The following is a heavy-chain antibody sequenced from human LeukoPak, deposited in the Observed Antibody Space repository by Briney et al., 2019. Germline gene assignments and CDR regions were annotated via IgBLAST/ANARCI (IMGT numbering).Heavy chain of an antibody. D-gene: IGHD5-18*01. V-gene: IGHV1-18*01. J-gene: IGHJ6*02. CDR2: ISGYNGNT. CDR1: GYTFTSYG. Sequence: ASVTVSCKASGYTFTSYGISWVRQAPGQGLEWMGWISGYNGNTNYAQKLQGRVTMTTETSTSTAYMELRSLRSDDTAVYYCARDKPPRVDTGMVTRGYVGLDVWGQGTTVTVSS. CDR3: ARDKPPRVDTGMVTRGYVGLDV.